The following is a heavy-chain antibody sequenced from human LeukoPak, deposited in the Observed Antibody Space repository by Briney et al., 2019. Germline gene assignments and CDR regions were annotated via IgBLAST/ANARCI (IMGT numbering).Heavy chain of an antibody. Sequence: SETLSLTCTVSGDSISSDGYYWSWIRQPPGKSLEWIGYIDYSGTSYYNPSLKSRVTMLVDRSKKQFSLNVTSVTAADTAVYFCARVKYDFLTGYRYYYYYMDVWGRGTTVTVSS. J-gene: IGHJ6*03. D-gene: IGHD3-9*01. V-gene: IGHV4-30-2*01. CDR1: GDSISSDGYY. CDR2: IDYSGTS. CDR3: ARVKYDFLTGYRYYYYYMDV.